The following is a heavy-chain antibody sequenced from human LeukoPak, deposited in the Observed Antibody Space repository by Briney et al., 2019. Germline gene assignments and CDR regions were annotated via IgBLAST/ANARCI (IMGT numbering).Heavy chain of an antibody. CDR2: ISAYNGNT. V-gene: IGHV1-18*01. CDR3: ARETTKNYDILTGYQNGMDV. CDR1: GYTFTSYG. J-gene: IGHJ6*02. D-gene: IGHD3-9*01. Sequence: ASVKVSCKASGYTFTSYGISWVRQAPGQGLEWMGWISAYNGNTNYAQKLQGRVTITADKSTSTAYMELSSLRPEDTAVYYCARETTKNYDILTGYQNGMDVWGQGTTVTVSS.